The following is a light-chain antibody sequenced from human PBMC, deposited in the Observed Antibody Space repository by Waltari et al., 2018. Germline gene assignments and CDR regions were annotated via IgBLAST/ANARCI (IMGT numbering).Light chain of an antibody. CDR1: TSDIGSYNY. V-gene: IGLV2-14*01. Sequence: QSALTQPASVSGSPGQSITISCPGTTSDIGSYNYVSWYQQHPGKAPKMVISEVNNRPSGVSNRFSGSKSGNTASLAISGLQAEDEADYYCSSYTTTSTWVFGGGTKLTVL. J-gene: IGLJ3*02. CDR2: EVN. CDR3: SSYTTTSTWV.